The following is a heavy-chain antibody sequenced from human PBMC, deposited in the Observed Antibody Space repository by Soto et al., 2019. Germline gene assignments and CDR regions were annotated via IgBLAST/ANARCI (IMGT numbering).Heavy chain of an antibody. Sequence: QVQLVQSGAEVKKPGSSVKVSCKASGGTFSSYGISWVRQAPGQGLEWMGGIIPIFGTANYAQKFQGRVTITADESTSTAYMELSSLRSEDTAVYYSAREQFLEWLSTPLGYWGQGTLVTISS. J-gene: IGHJ4*02. CDR2: IIPIFGTA. D-gene: IGHD3-3*01. V-gene: IGHV1-69*01. CDR1: GGTFSSYG. CDR3: AREQFLEWLSTPLGY.